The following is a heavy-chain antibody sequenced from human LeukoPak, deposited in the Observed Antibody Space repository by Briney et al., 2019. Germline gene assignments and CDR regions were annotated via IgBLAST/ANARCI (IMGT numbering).Heavy chain of an antibody. Sequence: PSETLSLTCTVSGGSIRSSYYYWGWIRQPPGTGLEWIGSIYDSGSTYYNPSLKSRVTISVDTSKNQFSLKLNSVTAADTAVYYFAGHYGHWGQGTLVTVSS. CDR3: AGHYGH. V-gene: IGHV4-39*01. D-gene: IGHD3-10*01. J-gene: IGHJ4*02. CDR1: GGSIRSSYYY. CDR2: IYDSGST.